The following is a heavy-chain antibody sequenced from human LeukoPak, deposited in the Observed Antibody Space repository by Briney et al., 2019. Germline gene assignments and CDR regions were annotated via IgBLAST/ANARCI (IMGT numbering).Heavy chain of an antibody. CDR3: ARDAEGYYDSSGYYLNHDAFDI. J-gene: IGHJ3*02. CDR1: GGSISSGGYY. D-gene: IGHD3-22*01. V-gene: IGHV4-31*03. CDR2: IYYSGST. Sequence: SQTLSLTCTVSGGSISSGGYYWSWIRQHPGKGLAWIGYIYYSGSTYYNPSLKSRVTISVDTSKNQFSLKLSSVTAADTAVYYCARDAEGYYDSSGYYLNHDAFDIWGQGTMVTVSS.